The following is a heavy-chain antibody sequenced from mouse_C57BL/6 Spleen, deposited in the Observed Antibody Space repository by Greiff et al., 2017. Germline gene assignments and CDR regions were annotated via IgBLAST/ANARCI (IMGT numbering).Heavy chain of an antibody. Sequence: EVQLQESGGGLVKPGGSLKLSCAASGFTFSSYAMSWVRQTPEKRLEWVATISDGGSYTYYPDNVKGRFTISRDNAKNNLYLQMSHLKSEDTAMYYGARVYDYDEGYAMDYWGQGTSVTVSS. CDR1: GFTFSSYA. J-gene: IGHJ4*01. CDR3: ARVYDYDEGYAMDY. V-gene: IGHV5-4*01. CDR2: ISDGGSYT. D-gene: IGHD2-4*01.